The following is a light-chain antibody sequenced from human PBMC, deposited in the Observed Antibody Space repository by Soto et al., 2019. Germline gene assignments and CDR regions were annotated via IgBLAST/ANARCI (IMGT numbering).Light chain of an antibody. CDR1: QSVSSN. J-gene: IGKJ5*01. CDR2: DAS. Sequence: VLTQSPGTLSLSPGERATLSCRASQSVSSNLAWYQQKPGQAPRLLIYDASVRATGTPARFSGSGSGTAFTLTISSLEPEDFALYYCQQRSTWPTFGQGTRLEI. CDR3: QQRSTWPT. V-gene: IGKV3-11*01.